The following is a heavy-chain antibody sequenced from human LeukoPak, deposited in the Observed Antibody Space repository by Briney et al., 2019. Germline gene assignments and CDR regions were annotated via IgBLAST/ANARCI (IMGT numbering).Heavy chain of an antibody. CDR3: AKLKRDYYGSGSRYYYYYIDV. D-gene: IGHD3-10*01. CDR2: ISGSGGST. CDR1: GFTFSNYA. V-gene: IGHV3-23*01. J-gene: IGHJ6*03. Sequence: GGSLRLSCAASGFTFSNYAMSWVRQAPGKGLEWVSAISGSGGSTYYADSVKGRFTISRDNSKNTLYLQMNSLRAEDTAVYYCAKLKRDYYGSGSRYYYYYIDVWGKGTTVTISS.